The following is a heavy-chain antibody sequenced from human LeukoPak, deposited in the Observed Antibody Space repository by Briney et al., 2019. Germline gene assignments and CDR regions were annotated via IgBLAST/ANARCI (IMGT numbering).Heavy chain of an antibody. CDR2: ITPKSGDT. CDR3: ARVRLADERAWAY. Sequence: ASVKVSCKASGYTFSNFYIHWVRQAPGQGLEYVGWITPKSGDTYSPQRFQGRVTMTRDASISTAYMELGRLRSDDTAVYFCARVRLADERAWAYWGQGTLVTVSS. D-gene: IGHD3-3*02. V-gene: IGHV1-2*02. CDR1: GYTFSNFY. J-gene: IGHJ4*02.